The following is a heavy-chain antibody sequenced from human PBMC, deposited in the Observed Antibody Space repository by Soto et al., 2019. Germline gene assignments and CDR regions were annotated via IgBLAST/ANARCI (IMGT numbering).Heavy chain of an antibody. CDR1: GGSISPYY. V-gene: IGHV4-59*01. Sequence: SETLSLTCTVSGGSISPYYWSWIRQPPGKGLEWIGYIYYSGTTNYNPSLKSRVTISVDSSKNQFSLKLGSVTAADTAVYYCARVSTGGYYLDSWGQGTLVTVSS. CDR3: ARVSTGGYYLDS. J-gene: IGHJ4*02. D-gene: IGHD2-8*02. CDR2: IYYSGTT.